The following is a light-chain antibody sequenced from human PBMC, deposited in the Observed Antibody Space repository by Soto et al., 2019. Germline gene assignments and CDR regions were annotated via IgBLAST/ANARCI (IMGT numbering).Light chain of an antibody. J-gene: IGKJ1*01. Sequence: DIQMTQSPSSLSASVGDRVTITCRASLPISNYLAWYQQKPGKAPKILIYNADTLESGVPSRFSGSGYGTEFILTISSLQPDDFATYYCQQFSLYWAFGQGTKVDIK. CDR1: LPISNY. CDR2: NAD. V-gene: IGKV1-5*01. CDR3: QQFSLYWA.